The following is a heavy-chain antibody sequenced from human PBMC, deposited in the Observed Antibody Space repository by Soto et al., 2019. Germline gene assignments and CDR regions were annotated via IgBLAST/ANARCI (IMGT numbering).Heavy chain of an antibody. J-gene: IGHJ4*01. D-gene: IGHD6-19*01. Sequence: GGSLRLSCAASGFTFSNYWMSWVRQAPGKGLEWVANIKQDGSERYYVDSVKGRFTLSRDNAKNSLQLQMSSLRDEDTAIYFCARVAYGNGWIFDYWGQGTLVTVSS. V-gene: IGHV3-7*01. CDR2: IKQDGSER. CDR1: GFTFSNYW. CDR3: ARVAYGNGWIFDY.